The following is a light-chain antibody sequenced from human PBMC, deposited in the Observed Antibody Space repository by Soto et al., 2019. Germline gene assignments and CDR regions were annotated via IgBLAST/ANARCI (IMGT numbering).Light chain of an antibody. Sequence: EIALTQSPATLSLSPGERATLSCRASQSVSRYLAWYQQRQGQAPRLLIYAASFRATGTPARFSGSGSGTAFTLTISRLEPEDAAVYYCQQFVKSPWTFGPGTKVDIK. J-gene: IGKJ1*01. CDR2: AAS. V-gene: IGKV3-11*01. CDR1: QSVSRY. CDR3: QQFVKSPWT.